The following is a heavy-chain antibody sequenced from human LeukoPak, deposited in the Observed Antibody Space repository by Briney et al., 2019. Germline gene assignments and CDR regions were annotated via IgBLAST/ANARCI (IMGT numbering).Heavy chain of an antibody. Sequence: PSETLSLTCSVSGGSIKTYYWSWIRQPPGKGLEWIGYVDHTGSTKFNPSPNGRVSISRDTSNNFFSLRLRSVTAADTAVYYCARERLSMVRGVIPKEAWGWFDPWGQGTLVTVSS. CDR1: GGSIKTYY. CDR3: ARERLSMVRGVIPKEAWGWFDP. CDR2: VDHTGST. J-gene: IGHJ5*02. D-gene: IGHD3-10*01. V-gene: IGHV4-59*01.